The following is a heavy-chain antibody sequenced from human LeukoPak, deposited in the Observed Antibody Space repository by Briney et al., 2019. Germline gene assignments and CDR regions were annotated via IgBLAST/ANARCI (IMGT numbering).Heavy chain of an antibody. V-gene: IGHV4-31*03. Sequence: SETLSLTCTVSGGSISSGGYYWSSIRQHPGKGLEWIGYIYYSGSTYYNPSLKSRVTISVDTSKNQFSLKLSSVTAADTAVYYCARENSSGYSLDYWGQGTLVTVSS. CDR1: GGSISSGGYY. D-gene: IGHD3-22*01. CDR2: IYYSGST. CDR3: ARENSSGYSLDY. J-gene: IGHJ4*02.